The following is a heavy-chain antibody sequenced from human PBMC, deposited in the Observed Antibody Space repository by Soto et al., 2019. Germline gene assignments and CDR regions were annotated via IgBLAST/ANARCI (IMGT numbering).Heavy chain of an antibody. CDR2: IRVDGSEK. CDR1: GFMFSSYW. J-gene: IGHJ4*02. D-gene: IGHD3-16*01. Sequence: GGSLRLSCAASGFMFSSYWMSWVRQAPGKGLEWVANIRVDGSEKNYVDSVKGRFTISRDNANNSLYLQMNSLRAEDTAVYYCARNRRGDYWGPGTLVTVSS. V-gene: IGHV3-7*01. CDR3: ARNRRGDY.